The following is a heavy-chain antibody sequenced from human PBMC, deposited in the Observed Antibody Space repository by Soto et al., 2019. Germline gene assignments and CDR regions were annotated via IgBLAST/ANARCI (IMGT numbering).Heavy chain of an antibody. V-gene: IGHV4-30-4*01. Sequence: PSETLSLTCTVSGGSISSGGYSWSWIRQPPGKGLECMGYIYYSGITYYSPSLKSRVTISVDTSKNQFSLRLSSVTAADTAVYYCAREGDCTNGVCYDYWGQGTLVTVSS. CDR1: GGSISSGGYS. J-gene: IGHJ4*02. CDR3: AREGDCTNGVCYDY. CDR2: IYYSGIT. D-gene: IGHD2-8*01.